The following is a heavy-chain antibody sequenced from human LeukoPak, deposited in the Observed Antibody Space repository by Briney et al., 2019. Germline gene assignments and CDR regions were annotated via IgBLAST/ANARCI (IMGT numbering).Heavy chain of an antibody. J-gene: IGHJ4*02. V-gene: IGHV3-23*01. CDR2: ISAISGST. CDR3: AKDISGGDCPDY. CDR1: GFTFSSYG. D-gene: IGHD2-21*02. Sequence: GGSLRLSCAASGFTFSSYGMSWVRQAPGKGLEWVSTISAISGSTYFADSVKGRFTISRDNSKNTLYLQMNSLRAEDTAVYYCAKDISGGDCPDYWGQGTLVTVSS.